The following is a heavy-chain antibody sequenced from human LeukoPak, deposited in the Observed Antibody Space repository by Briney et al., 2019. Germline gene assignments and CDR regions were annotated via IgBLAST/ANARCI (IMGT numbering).Heavy chain of an antibody. CDR1: GFTVTDSY. J-gene: IGHJ4*02. CDR3: AKTYSGSYSYYFDY. Sequence: GGSLRLSCAASGFTVTDSYMSWVRQAPGKGLEWVSAISGSGGSTYYADSVKGRFTISRDNSKNTLYLQMNSLRAEDTAVYYCAKTYSGSYSYYFDYWGQGTLVTVSS. D-gene: IGHD1-26*01. CDR2: ISGSGGST. V-gene: IGHV3-23*01.